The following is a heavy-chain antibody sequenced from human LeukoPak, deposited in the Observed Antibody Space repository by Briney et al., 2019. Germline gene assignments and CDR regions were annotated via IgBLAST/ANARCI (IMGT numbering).Heavy chain of an antibody. V-gene: IGHV3-33*06. Sequence: GGSLRLSCAASGFTFITYGMHWVRQAPGKGLERVADIWYDGSNKYYADSVKGRFTISRDNSKNTLYLQMNSLRAEDTAVYYCAKDPSTVTTGGAFDIWGQGTMVTVSS. D-gene: IGHD4-17*01. CDR1: GFTFITYG. CDR2: IWYDGSNK. CDR3: AKDPSTVTTGGAFDI. J-gene: IGHJ3*02.